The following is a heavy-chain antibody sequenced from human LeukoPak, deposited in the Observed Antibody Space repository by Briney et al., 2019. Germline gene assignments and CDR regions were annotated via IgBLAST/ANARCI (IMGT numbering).Heavy chain of an antibody. D-gene: IGHD3-22*01. J-gene: IGHJ4*02. CDR2: IYHSGST. CDR1: GYSISSGYY. Sequence: SETLSLTCTVSGYSISSGYYWGWIRQPPGKGLEWIGSIYHSGSTYYNPSLKSRVTISVDTSKNQFSLKLSSVTAADTAVYYCARDRVTMIVVVILDYWGQGTLVTVSS. CDR3: ARDRVTMIVVVILDY. V-gene: IGHV4-38-2*02.